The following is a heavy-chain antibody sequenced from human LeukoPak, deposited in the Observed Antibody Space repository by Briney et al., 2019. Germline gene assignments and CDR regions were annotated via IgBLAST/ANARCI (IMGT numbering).Heavy chain of an antibody. J-gene: IGHJ4*02. CDR2: INGGGDNP. D-gene: IGHD5-12*01. V-gene: IGHV3-23*01. Sequence: PGGSLRLSCAASGFTFSSYAMGWVRQAPGKGLEWVSGINGGGDNPYYADSVKGRFTISRDNSKNTVFLQMNSLRAEDTAIYYCARAGGDGYSFLRYWGQGTLVTVSS. CDR1: GFTFSSYA. CDR3: ARAGGDGYSFLRY.